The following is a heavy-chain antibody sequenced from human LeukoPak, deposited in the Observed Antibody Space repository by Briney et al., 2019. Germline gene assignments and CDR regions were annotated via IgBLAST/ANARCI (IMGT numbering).Heavy chain of an antibody. Sequence: SVTVSFTASGGTFSSYAISWVRQAPGQGLEWMGGIIPIFGTANYAQKFQGRVTMTRDTSTSTVYMELSSLRSEDTAVYYCARDLEAVAGTVGEGYWGQGTLVTVSS. J-gene: IGHJ4*02. D-gene: IGHD6-19*01. CDR3: ARDLEAVAGTVGEGY. V-gene: IGHV1-69*05. CDR1: GGTFSSYA. CDR2: IIPIFGTA.